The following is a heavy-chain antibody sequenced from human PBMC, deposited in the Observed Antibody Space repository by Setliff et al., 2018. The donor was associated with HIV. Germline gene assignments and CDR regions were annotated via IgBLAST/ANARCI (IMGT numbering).Heavy chain of an antibody. D-gene: IGHD5-12*01. CDR3: ARDWRSGYDLNFDY. V-gene: IGHV1-2*06. J-gene: IGHJ4*02. Sequence: ASVKVSCKASGYTFTDYFIHWVRQAPGQGLEWMGRINPSRHNTIYAPRYQGRFTISRDNAKNSLYLQMNSLRAEDTAMYYCARDWRSGYDLNFDYWGQGTLVTVSS. CDR2: INPSRHNT. CDR1: GYTFTDYF.